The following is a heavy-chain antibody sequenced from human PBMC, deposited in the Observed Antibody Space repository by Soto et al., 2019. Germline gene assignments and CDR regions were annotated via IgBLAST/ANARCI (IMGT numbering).Heavy chain of an antibody. V-gene: IGHV3-23*01. CDR2: ISGSGGST. Sequence: EVQLLESGGGLVQPGGSLRLSCADSGFTFSSYAMSWVRQAPGKGLEWVSVISGSGGSTYYADSVKGRFTISRDNSKNTLYLQINSLRAEDRAVYYCARQGVLGGFDPWGQGTLVTVSS. D-gene: IGHD2-8*02. CDR1: GFTFSSYA. CDR3: ARQGVLGGFDP. J-gene: IGHJ5*02.